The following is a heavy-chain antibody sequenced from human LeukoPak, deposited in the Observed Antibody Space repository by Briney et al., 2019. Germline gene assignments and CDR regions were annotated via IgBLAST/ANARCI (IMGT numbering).Heavy chain of an antibody. CDR2: IIPIFGTA. CDR1: GGTFSSYA. V-gene: IGHV1-69*01. CDR3: ARAEGDRITIFESGFDP. J-gene: IGHJ5*02. Sequence: GASVKVSCKASGGTFSSYAISWVRQAPGQGREWMGGIIPIFGTANYAQKFQGRVTITADESTSTAYMELSSLRSEDTAVYYCARAEGDRITIFESGFDPWGQGTLVTVSS. D-gene: IGHD3-3*01.